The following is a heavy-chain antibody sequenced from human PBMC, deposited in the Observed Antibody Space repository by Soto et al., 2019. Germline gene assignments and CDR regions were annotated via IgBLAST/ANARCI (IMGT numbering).Heavy chain of an antibody. D-gene: IGHD2-2*01. Sequence: QVQLVQSGAEVKKPGSSVKVSCKASGGTFSSYAISWVRQAPGQGLEWMGGIIPIFGTANYAQKFQGRVTITAEESKSTAYMELSSLRSEDTAVYYCARHDCISSSCYYYYYYGMDVWGQGTTVTVSS. J-gene: IGHJ6*02. V-gene: IGHV1-69*12. CDR2: IIPIFGTA. CDR1: GGTFSSYA. CDR3: ARHDCISSSCYYYYYYGMDV.